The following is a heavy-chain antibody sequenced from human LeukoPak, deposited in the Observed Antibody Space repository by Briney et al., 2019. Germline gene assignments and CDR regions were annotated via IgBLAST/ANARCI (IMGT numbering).Heavy chain of an antibody. Sequence: SGPTLVKPTQTLTLTCTFSGFSLRTSGVGVGWIRQPPGKALEWLALIYWDDDKRYSPSLRSRLTITKDTSKNQVVLTMTNMDPVDTAIYYCAHSPDTVMAFDYWGQGTLVTVSS. J-gene: IGHJ4*02. CDR3: AHSPDTVMAFDY. D-gene: IGHD5-18*01. CDR2: IYWDDDK. CDR1: GFSLRTSGVG. V-gene: IGHV2-5*02.